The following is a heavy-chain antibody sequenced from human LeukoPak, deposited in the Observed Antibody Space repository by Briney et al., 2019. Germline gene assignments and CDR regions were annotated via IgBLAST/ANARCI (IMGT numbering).Heavy chain of an antibody. CDR2: TRYDGSNK. D-gene: IGHD1-26*01. V-gene: IGHV3-30*02. CDR3: AKGHGWGASYYYYYMDV. CDR1: GFTFSSYG. Sequence: PGGTLRLSCAASGFTFSSYGMSWVRQAPGKGLEWVAFTRYDGSNKYYADSVKGRFTISRDNSKNTLYLKMNSLRAEDTAVYYCAKGHGWGASYYYYYMDVWGKGTTVTISS. J-gene: IGHJ6*03.